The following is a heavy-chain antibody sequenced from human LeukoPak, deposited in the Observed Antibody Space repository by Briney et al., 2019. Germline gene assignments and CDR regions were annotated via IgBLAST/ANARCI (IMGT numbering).Heavy chain of an antibody. CDR2: IDPSGGGT. V-gene: IGHV1-46*01. J-gene: IGHJ4*02. Sequence: GASVKVSCKASGCTFTGYYMHWVRQAPGQGLEWMGIIDPSGGGTTFAQKFQGRVTLTRDTSTSTDYMELSSLRSEDTAVYYCASLGSGSSPIVDFDYWGQGTLVTVSS. D-gene: IGHD2-15*01. CDR1: GCTFTGYY. CDR3: ASLGSGSSPIVDFDY.